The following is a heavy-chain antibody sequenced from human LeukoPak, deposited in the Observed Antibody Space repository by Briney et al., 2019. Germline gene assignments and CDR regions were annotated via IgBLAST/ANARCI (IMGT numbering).Heavy chain of an antibody. J-gene: IGHJ4*02. D-gene: IGHD6-19*01. Sequence: PGGSLRLSCAASGLTFKNFAMSWVRQAPGKGLEWLAVTSGDEDSTHYADSVRGHFVISTDNSKNTLFLHMNSLRAEDTAVYYCTIDLMTGFSSGWRFGYWGQGTLVIVSS. CDR2: TSGDEDST. V-gene: IGHV3-23*01. CDR3: TIDLMTGFSSGWRFGY. CDR1: GLTFKNFA.